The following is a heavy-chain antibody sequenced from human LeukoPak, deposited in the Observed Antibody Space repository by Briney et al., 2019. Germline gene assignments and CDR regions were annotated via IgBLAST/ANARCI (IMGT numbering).Heavy chain of an antibody. Sequence: GGSLRLSCAASGFTFSSYWMHWVRQAPGKGLVWVSRINSDGSSTSYADSVKGRFTISRDNAKNTLYLQMNSLRAEDTAVYYCARVSRILVGATTPYYFDYWGQGTLVTVSS. CDR3: ARVSRILVGATTPYYFDY. V-gene: IGHV3-74*01. CDR2: INSDGSST. CDR1: GFTFSSYW. D-gene: IGHD1-26*01. J-gene: IGHJ4*02.